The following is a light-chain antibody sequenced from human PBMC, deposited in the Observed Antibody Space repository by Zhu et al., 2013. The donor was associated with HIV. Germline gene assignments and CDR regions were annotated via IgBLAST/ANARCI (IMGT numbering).Light chain of an antibody. CDR3: QEYGGSRT. CDR2: GAS. CDR1: QGVGSD. Sequence: EILMTQSPATLSVSPGERATLSCRASQGVGSDLAWYQQKPGQAPRLLIYGASSRATGIPDRFSGSGSETDFTLTISRLEPEDFAVYYCQEYGGSRTFGQGTKVEIK. J-gene: IGKJ1*01. V-gene: IGKV3-20*01.